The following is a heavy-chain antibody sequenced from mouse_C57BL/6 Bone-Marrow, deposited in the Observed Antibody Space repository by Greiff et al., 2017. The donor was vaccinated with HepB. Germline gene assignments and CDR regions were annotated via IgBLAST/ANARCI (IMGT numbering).Heavy chain of an antibody. Sequence: VQLVESGAELARPGASVKLSCKASGYTFTSYGISWVKQRTGQGLEWIGEIYPRSGNTYYNEKFKGKATLTADKSSSTAYMELRSLASEDSAVYFCARGKGRGFAYWGQGTLVTVSA. CDR1: GYTFTSYG. V-gene: IGHV1-81*01. CDR2: IYPRSGNT. J-gene: IGHJ3*01. CDR3: ARGKGRGFAY. D-gene: IGHD3-3*01.